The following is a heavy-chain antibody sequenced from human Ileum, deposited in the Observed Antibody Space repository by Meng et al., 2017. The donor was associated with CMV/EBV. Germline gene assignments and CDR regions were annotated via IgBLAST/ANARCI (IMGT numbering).Heavy chain of an antibody. CDR3: AKDAAPYGMDV. J-gene: IGHJ6*02. CDR2: IKQDGSEK. V-gene: IGHV3-7*03. CDR1: RFTFSSRW. Sequence: GESLKISCAASRFTFSSRWMSWVRQAPGKGLEWVANIKQDGSEKYYVDSVKGRFTISRDNAKNSLYLQMNSLRAEDTAVYYCAKDAAPYGMDVWGQGTTVTVSS.